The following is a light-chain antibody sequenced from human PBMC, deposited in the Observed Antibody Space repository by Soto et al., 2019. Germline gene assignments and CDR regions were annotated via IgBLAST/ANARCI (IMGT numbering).Light chain of an antibody. Sequence: QSALTQPASVSGSPGQSITISCGGTSSDVGAYIYVSWYQRFPGKAPKLILYEVNNRPSGVSNRFSGSKSGTTASLTISGLQPEDEADYYCSAYSDIDTKVFGTGTKVTVL. CDR1: SSDVGAYIY. J-gene: IGLJ1*01. V-gene: IGLV2-14*03. CDR2: EVN. CDR3: SAYSDIDTKV.